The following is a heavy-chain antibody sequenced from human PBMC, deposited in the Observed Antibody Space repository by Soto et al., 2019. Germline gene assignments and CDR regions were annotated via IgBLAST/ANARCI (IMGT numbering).Heavy chain of an antibody. Sequence: QVQLVESGGGAVQPGESLRLSCVASGFDFTYYAMHWVRQAPGKGLESVAVMSSDGSKIHHTDSVKGRFTFSRDNSKNTLSLQMNSLRKEDTAVYFCAKDEGVGGTLGLFDYWGQGTLVSVSS. CDR1: GFDFTYYA. D-gene: IGHD1-26*01. V-gene: IGHV3-30*18. CDR3: AKDEGVGGTLGLFDY. CDR2: MSSDGSKI. J-gene: IGHJ4*02.